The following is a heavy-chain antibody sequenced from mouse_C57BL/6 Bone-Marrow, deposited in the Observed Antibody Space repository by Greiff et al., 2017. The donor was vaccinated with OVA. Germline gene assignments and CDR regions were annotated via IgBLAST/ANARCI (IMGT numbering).Heavy chain of an antibody. J-gene: IGHJ4*01. CDR3: AREVTTLVRYAMGD. CDR1: GYSFTGYF. D-gene: IGHD1-1*01. V-gene: IGHV1-37*01. CDR2: INPYNGDT. Sequence: VQLQQSGPELVKPGASVKISCKASGYSFTGYFMNWVKQSHGKSLEWIGRINPYNGDTFYNQKFKGKATLTVDKSSSTAHMELLSLTSEDCTVDYWAREVTTLVRYAMGDWGQGTSGTVSS.